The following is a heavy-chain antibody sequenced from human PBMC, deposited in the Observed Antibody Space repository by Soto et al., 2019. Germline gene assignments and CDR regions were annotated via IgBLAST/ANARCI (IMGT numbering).Heavy chain of an antibody. Sequence: SCKASGYTFTNFGISWVRQAPGKGLEWVANIKQDGSEKYYVDSVKGRFTISRDNAKNSLYLQMNSLRAEDTAVYYCARFYYDSSGYLPSPYYYYYGRDVGGQGTTVTVSS. CDR1: GYTFTNFG. CDR3: ARFYYDSSGYLPSPYYYYYGRDV. D-gene: IGHD3-22*01. J-gene: IGHJ6*02. CDR2: IKQDGSEK. V-gene: IGHV3-7*04.